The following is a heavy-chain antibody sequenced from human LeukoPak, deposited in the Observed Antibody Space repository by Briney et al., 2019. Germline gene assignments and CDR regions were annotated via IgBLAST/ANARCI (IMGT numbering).Heavy chain of an antibody. V-gene: IGHV1-2*02. CDR3: ARAGQDDFRSGYYEGSHHHFDY. CDR1: GYTFTGYY. D-gene: IGHD3-3*01. Sequence: GASVKVSCKASGYTFTGYYMHWVRQAPGQGLEWMGWINPNSGGTNYAQKFQGRVTMTRDTSISTAYMELSRLRSDDTAVYYCARAGQDDFRSGYYEGSHHHFDYWGQGTLVTVSS. CDR2: INPNSGGT. J-gene: IGHJ4*02.